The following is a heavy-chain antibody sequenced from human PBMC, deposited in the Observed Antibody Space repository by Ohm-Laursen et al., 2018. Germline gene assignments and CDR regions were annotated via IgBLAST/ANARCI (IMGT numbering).Heavy chain of an antibody. CDR2: IFYSGST. V-gene: IGHV4-59*01. CDR3: ARDPGSSGSYDSLDAFDI. D-gene: IGHD1-26*01. CDR1: GGSISSYY. J-gene: IGHJ3*02. Sequence: SETLSLTCAVSGGSISSYYWSWIRQPPGKGLEWIGYIFYSGSTNYNPSLKSRVTTSLDTSKNQFSLKLSSVTAADTAVYYCARDPGSSGSYDSLDAFDIWGQGTMVTVSS.